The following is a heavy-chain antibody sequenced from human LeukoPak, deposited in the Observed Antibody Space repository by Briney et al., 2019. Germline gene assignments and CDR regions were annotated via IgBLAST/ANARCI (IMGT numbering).Heavy chain of an antibody. V-gene: IGHV3-21*01. CDR1: GFTFSSYS. Sequence: GGSLRLSCAASGFTFSSYSMNWVRQAPGKGLEWVSSISSSSSYIYYADSVKGRFTISRDNAKNSLYLQMSSLRAEDTAVYYCARETAVAGAHSFDYWGQGTLVTVSS. CDR2: ISSSSSYI. CDR3: ARETAVAGAHSFDY. J-gene: IGHJ4*02. D-gene: IGHD6-19*01.